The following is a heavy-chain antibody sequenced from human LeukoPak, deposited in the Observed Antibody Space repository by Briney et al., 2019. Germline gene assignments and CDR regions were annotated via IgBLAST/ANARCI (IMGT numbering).Heavy chain of an antibody. CDR2: ISGSGGST. Sequence: PGGSLRLSCAASGLIVSNNYMNWVRLAPGKGLEWVSAISGSGGSTYYADSVKGRFTISRDNSKNTLYLQMNSLRAEDTAVYYCAKGPRELIRRGGQVDYWGQGTLVTVSS. CDR3: AKGPRELIRRGGQVDY. D-gene: IGHD1-26*01. J-gene: IGHJ4*02. CDR1: GLIVSNNY. V-gene: IGHV3-23*01.